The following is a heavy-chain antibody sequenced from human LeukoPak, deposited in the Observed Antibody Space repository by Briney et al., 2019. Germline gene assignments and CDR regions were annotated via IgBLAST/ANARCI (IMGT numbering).Heavy chain of an antibody. D-gene: IGHD6-6*01. J-gene: IGHJ4*02. CDR2: ISAYNRNT. CDR3: ARDSSEYSGSSGLDYFDY. CDR1: GYTFNIYG. V-gene: IGHV1-18*01. Sequence: GASVKVSCKASGYTFNIYGITWVRQAPGQGLEWMGWISAYNRNTNYAQKFQGRVTMTTDTFTNTANMELRSLRSDDTAVYYCARDSSEYSGSSGLDYFDYWGQGTLVTVSS.